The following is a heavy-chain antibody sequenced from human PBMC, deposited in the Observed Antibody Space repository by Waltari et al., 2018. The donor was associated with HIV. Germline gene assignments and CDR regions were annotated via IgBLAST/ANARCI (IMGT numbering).Heavy chain of an antibody. V-gene: IGHV4-59*01. D-gene: IGHD3-3*01. CDR3: AREGVFWSGRSYYYYGMDV. CDR1: GGSISTYY. CDR2: IYYSGSS. J-gene: IGHJ6*02. Sequence: QVQLQESGPGLVKPSETLSLTCTVSGGSISTYYWSWIRQPPGKGLEWIGYIYYSGSSNYMPPPKSRVTISVDTPKYQFSLKLSSVTAADTAVYYCAREGVFWSGRSYYYYGMDVWGQGTTVTVSS.